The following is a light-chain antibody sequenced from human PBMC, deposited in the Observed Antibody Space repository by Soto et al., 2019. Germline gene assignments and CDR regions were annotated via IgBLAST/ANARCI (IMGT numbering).Light chain of an antibody. J-gene: IGKJ5*01. CDR1: QSVSSY. V-gene: IGKV3-11*01. CDR2: DAS. CDR3: QLGT. Sequence: EIVLTQSPATLSLSPGERATLSCRASQSVSSYLAWYQQKPGQAPRLLIYDASNRATGIPARFSGSGSGTDFTLTISSLEPEDFAVYYCQLGTFGQGTRLEIK.